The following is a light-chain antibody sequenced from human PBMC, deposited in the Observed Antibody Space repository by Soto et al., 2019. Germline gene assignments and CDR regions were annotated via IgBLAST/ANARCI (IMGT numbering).Light chain of an antibody. CDR1: SSNIGRNS. CDR2: GNN. J-gene: IGLJ1*01. CDR3: AAWDDSMNEYV. V-gene: IGLV1-44*01. Sequence: QSVLTQAPSVSGTPGQRVTITCSGSSSNIGRNSVNWYQHLPGTAPKLLTHGNNHRPSGVPDRFSGSKSGTSASLAISGLQPEDEADYCCAAWDDSMNEYVFGDGTKATVL.